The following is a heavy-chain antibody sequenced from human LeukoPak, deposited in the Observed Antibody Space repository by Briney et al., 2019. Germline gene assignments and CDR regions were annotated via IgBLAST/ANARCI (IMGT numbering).Heavy chain of an antibody. Sequence: PSETLSLTCAVYGGSFSGYYWSWIRQPPGKGLEWIGEINHSGSTNYNPSLKSHVTISVNTSKNQFFLKLSSVTAADTAVYYCARAPRIAAHHFDYWGQGTLVTVSS. CDR2: INHSGST. CDR1: GGSFSGYY. CDR3: ARAPRIAAHHFDY. D-gene: IGHD6-6*01. V-gene: IGHV4-34*01. J-gene: IGHJ4*02.